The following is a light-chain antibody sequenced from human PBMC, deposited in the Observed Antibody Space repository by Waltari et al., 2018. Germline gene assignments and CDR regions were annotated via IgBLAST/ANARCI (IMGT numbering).Light chain of an antibody. V-gene: IGLV2-23*01. CDR1: SSDVGNYNL. CDR3: CSYAGHSTYV. CDR2: EAS. J-gene: IGLJ1*01. Sequence: QSALTQPASVSGSPGQSITISCPGTSSDVGNYNLVSWYQQHPGKAPKLMSYEASQRPSGFSNRFSGSKSGNTASLTISGLQPEDETDYYCCSYAGHSTYVFGTGTKVTVL.